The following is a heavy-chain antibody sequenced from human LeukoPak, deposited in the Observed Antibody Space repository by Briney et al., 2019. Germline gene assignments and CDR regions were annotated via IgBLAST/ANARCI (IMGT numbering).Heavy chain of an antibody. J-gene: IGHJ4*02. D-gene: IGHD1-26*01. Sequence: GGSLRLSCAASGFTFSGPAMHWVRQASGKGLEWVGRIRSKANSYATAYAASVKGRFTISRDDSKNTAYLQMNSLKTEDTAVYYCTSHLPGWEGEDYWGQGTLVTVSS. CDR3: TSHLPGWEGEDY. CDR1: GFTFSGPA. CDR2: IRSKANSYAT. V-gene: IGHV3-73*01.